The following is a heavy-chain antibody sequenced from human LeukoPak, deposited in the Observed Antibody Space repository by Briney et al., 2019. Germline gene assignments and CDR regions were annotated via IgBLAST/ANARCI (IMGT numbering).Heavy chain of an antibody. CDR3: ARGQDYYDSSGYSAPDL. Sequence: SETLSLTCAVYGGSFSGYYWSWIRQPPGKGLERIGEINHSGSTNYNPSLKSRVTISVDTSKNQFSLKLSSVTAADTAVYYCARGQDYYDSSGYSAPDLWGQGTLVTVSS. V-gene: IGHV4-34*01. CDR2: INHSGST. D-gene: IGHD3-22*01. J-gene: IGHJ4*02. CDR1: GGSFSGYY.